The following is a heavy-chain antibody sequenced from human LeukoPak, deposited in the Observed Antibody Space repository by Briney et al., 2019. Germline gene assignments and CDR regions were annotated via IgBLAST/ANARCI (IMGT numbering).Heavy chain of an antibody. D-gene: IGHD3-22*01. CDR3: ARAKGAYDSSGYRKYYFDY. V-gene: IGHV4-31*03. J-gene: IGHJ4*02. CDR1: GGSISSGGYY. Sequence: SETLSLTCTVSGGSISSGGYYWSWIRQHPGKGLEWIGYIYYSGSTYYNPSLKSRVTISVDTSKNQFSLKLSSVTAADTAAYYCARAKGAYDSSGYRKYYFDYWGQGTLVTVSS. CDR2: IYYSGST.